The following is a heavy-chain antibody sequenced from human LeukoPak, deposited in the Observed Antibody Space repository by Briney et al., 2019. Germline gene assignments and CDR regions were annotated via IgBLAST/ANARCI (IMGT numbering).Heavy chain of an antibody. CDR1: GFTFSSYA. Sequence: GGSLRLSCAASGFTFSSYAMSWVRQAPGKGLEWVSAISGSGGSTYYADSVKGRFTISRDNSKNTLYLQMNSLRAEDTALYYCVKGGKGFLEWAEQLFDYWGQGTLVTVSS. CDR2: ISGSGGST. CDR3: VKGGKGFLEWAEQLFDY. D-gene: IGHD3-3*01. V-gene: IGHV3-23*01. J-gene: IGHJ4*02.